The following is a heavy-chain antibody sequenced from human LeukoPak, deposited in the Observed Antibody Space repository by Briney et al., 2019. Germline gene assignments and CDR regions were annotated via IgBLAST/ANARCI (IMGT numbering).Heavy chain of an antibody. CDR1: GFTFSSYA. CDR3: AKLRGTTRSLFDY. CDR2: ISGSGGNT. D-gene: IGHD1-26*01. Sequence: GGSLRLSCAASGFTFSSYAMSWVRQAPGEGLEWVSTISGSGGNTYYADSVKGRFTISRDNSKNTLYLRMNSLRAEDTAVYFCAKLRGTTRSLFDYWGQGTLVTVSS. V-gene: IGHV3-23*01. J-gene: IGHJ4*02.